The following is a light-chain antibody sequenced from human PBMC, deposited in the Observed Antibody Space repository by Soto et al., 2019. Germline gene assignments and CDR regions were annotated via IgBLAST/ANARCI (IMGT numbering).Light chain of an antibody. CDR1: SSDVGGYDY. Sequence: QSVLTQPASVSGSPGQSITISRTGTSSDVGGYDYVSWYQLHPGKAPKLMIFEVSNRPSGVSYRFSGSKSGNTASLTISGLQAEDEADYYCCSYAGSSTFVFGTGTKVTVL. J-gene: IGLJ1*01. CDR3: CSYAGSSTFV. CDR2: EVS. V-gene: IGLV2-23*02.